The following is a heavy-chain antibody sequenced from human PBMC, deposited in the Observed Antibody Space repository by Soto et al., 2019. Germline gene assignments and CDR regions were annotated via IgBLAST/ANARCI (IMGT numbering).Heavy chain of an antibody. CDR1: GGSITSYK. CDR3: AREWSAFDY. J-gene: IGHJ4*02. V-gene: IGHV4-59*01. D-gene: IGHD2-15*01. CDR2: MYSSGSS. Sequence: QVQLQESGPGLVKPSETLSLTCTVSGGSITSYKWSWIRQSPGKGLEWIAYMYSSGSSSYNPSLKSPVTISVDTSKNQYYLKLNSATAADTAVYYCAREWSAFDYWGQGILVTVSS.